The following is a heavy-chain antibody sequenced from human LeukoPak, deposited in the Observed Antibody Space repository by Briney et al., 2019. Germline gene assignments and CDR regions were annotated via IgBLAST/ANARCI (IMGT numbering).Heavy chain of an antibody. J-gene: IGHJ4*02. CDR3: ATEKGDSPDY. Sequence: GGSLRLSCAASRFTGSSNYMSWVRQAPGKGLEWVSAISGSASNTYYADSVKGRFTISRDNSKNTLFLQVNSLRVEDTAVYYCATEKGDSPDYWGQGTLVTVSS. D-gene: IGHD2-21*01. CDR1: RFTGSSNY. CDR2: ISGSASNT. V-gene: IGHV3-23*01.